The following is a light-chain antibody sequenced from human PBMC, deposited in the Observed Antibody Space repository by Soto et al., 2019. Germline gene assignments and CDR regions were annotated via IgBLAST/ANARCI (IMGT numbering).Light chain of an antibody. J-gene: IGLJ2*01. Sequence: QSALTQPASVSGSLGQSITISCTGTSSDVGNYNLVSWYQQHPGKAPKLIIYEDSNRPSGVSNRFSGSKSGNTASLTISGLQAEDEADFYCCSYAGSSTLVFGGGTKLAVL. CDR1: SSDVGNYNL. V-gene: IGLV2-23*01. CDR3: CSYAGSSTLV. CDR2: EDS.